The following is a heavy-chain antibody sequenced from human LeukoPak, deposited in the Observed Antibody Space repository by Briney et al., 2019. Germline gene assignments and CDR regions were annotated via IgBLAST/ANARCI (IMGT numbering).Heavy chain of an antibody. Sequence: ASVKVSCKASGYTFTGYYMHWVRQAPGQGLEWMGWINPNSGGTNYAQKFQGRVTMTRDTSISTAYMELSSLRSEDTAVYYCARDEAAYYYDSNDAFDIWGQGTMVTVSS. D-gene: IGHD3-22*01. J-gene: IGHJ3*02. CDR2: INPNSGGT. CDR3: ARDEAAYYYDSNDAFDI. CDR1: GYTFTGYY. V-gene: IGHV1-2*02.